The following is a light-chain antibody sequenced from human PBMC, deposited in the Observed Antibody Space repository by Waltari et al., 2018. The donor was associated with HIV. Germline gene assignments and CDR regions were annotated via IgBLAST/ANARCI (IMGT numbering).Light chain of an antibody. J-gene: IGLJ2*01. CDR3: SSYAGSNNVV. CDR1: SSAVGGYNY. V-gene: IGLV2-8*01. CDR2: EVS. Sequence: QSALTQPPSASGSPGQSVTIPCIGTSSAVGGYNYVPWYQQHPGKAPKLMIYEVSKRPSGVPDRFSGSKSGNTASLTVSGLQAEDEADYYCSSYAGSNNVVFGGGTKLTVL.